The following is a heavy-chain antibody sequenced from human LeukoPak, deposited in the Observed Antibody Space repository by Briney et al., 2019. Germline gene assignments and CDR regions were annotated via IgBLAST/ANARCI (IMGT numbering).Heavy chain of an antibody. CDR2: ISYDGRNI. Sequence: GGSLRLSCAASGFTFNNYGMHWVRKAPGKGLEWVAVISYDGRNIHYPDSVKGRFTISRDISTDTLWLQMDSLRAEDTAVYYCAKGPLRGTAAAIDYWGQGTLVTVSS. CDR3: AKGPLRGTAAAIDY. V-gene: IGHV3-30*18. CDR1: GFTFNNYG. D-gene: IGHD2-2*01. J-gene: IGHJ4*02.